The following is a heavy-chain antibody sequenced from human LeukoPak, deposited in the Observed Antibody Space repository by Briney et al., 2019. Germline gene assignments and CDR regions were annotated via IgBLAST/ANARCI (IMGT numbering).Heavy chain of an antibody. J-gene: IGHJ6*02. CDR1: GYTLTELS. CDR2: FDPEDGET. CDR3: ATAESSTTTYYYGMDV. Sequence: ASVKVSCKVSGYTLTELSMHWVRQAPGKGLEWMGGFDPEDGETIYAQKFQGRVTMTEDTSTDTAYMELSSLRSEDTAVYYCATAESSTTTYYYGMDVWGQGTTVTVSS. D-gene: IGHD2-2*01. V-gene: IGHV1-24*01.